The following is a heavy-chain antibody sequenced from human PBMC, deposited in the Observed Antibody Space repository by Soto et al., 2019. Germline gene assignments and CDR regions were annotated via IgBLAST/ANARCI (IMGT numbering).Heavy chain of an antibody. CDR2: ISSSSSTI. J-gene: IGHJ3*02. V-gene: IGHV3-48*02. CDR1: GFTFSSYS. D-gene: IGHD1-26*01. CDR3: ARTKVGAFDI. Sequence: EVQLVESGGGLVQPGGSLRLSCAASGFTFSSYSMNWVRQAPGKGLEWVSYISSSSSTIYYADSVKGRFTISRDNAKNSLYLQMNSLIDEDTAVYYCARTKVGAFDIWGQGTMVTVSS.